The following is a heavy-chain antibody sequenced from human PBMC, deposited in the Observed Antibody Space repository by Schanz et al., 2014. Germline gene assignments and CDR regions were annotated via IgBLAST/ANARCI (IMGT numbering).Heavy chain of an antibody. CDR3: AKHVRSLTGNDY. Sequence: EVHLLESGGGLVQPGGSLRLSCAASGFTFNTYAMSWVRQAPGKGLQWVSSLSGDGGTTHYADSVKGRFIISRDNSKNTLYLQVNSLRAEDTAVYYCAKHVRSLTGNDYWGQGTLVTVSS. D-gene: IGHD3-9*01. V-gene: IGHV3-23*01. CDR2: LSGDGGTT. J-gene: IGHJ4*02. CDR1: GFTFNTYA.